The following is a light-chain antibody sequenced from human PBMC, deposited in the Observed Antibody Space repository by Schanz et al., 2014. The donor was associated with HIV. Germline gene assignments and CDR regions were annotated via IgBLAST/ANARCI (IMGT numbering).Light chain of an antibody. CDR1: SSNIGSNY. J-gene: IGLJ3*02. CDR2: RNN. Sequence: QSVLTQPPSASGTPGQRVTISCSGSSSNIGSNYVFWYPHLPGTAPNLLISRNNQRPSGVPDRFSGSGSDTSASLAISGLQAEDEADFFCATWDDSLNGWVFGGGTKLTVL. CDR3: ATWDDSLNGWV. V-gene: IGLV1-47*01.